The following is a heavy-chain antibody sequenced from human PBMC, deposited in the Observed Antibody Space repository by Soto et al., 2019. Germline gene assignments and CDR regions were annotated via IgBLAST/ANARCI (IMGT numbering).Heavy chain of an antibody. CDR2: ISGSGGST. J-gene: IGHJ4*02. CDR1: GFTFSSYA. V-gene: IGHV3-23*01. D-gene: IGHD3-3*01. Sequence: EVQLLESGGGLVQPGGSLRLSCAASGFTFSSYARSWVRQAPGKGLEWVSAISGSGGSTYYADSVKGRFTISRDNSKNTLYLQMNSLRAEDTAVYYCAKARAQYYDFWSGYPVDYWGQGTLVTVSS. CDR3: AKARAQYYDFWSGYPVDY.